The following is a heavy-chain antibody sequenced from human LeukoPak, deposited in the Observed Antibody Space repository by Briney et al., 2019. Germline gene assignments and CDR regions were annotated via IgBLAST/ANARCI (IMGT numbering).Heavy chain of an antibody. V-gene: IGHV3-13*01. CDR2: IGTAGDT. Sequence: GGSLRLSCAASGFTFSSYDMHWVRQATGKGLEWVSAIGTAGDTYYPGSVKGRLTISRENAKNSLYLQMNSLRAGDTAVYYCATALLGSDAFDIWGQGTMVTVSS. CDR3: ATALLGSDAFDI. CDR1: GFTFSSYD. J-gene: IGHJ3*02. D-gene: IGHD3-16*01.